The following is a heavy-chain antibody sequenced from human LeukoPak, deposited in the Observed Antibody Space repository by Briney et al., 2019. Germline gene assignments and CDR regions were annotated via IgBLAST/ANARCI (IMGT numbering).Heavy chain of an antibody. V-gene: IGHV3-7*01. J-gene: IGHJ4*02. Sequence: GGSLRLPCAASGFSFSSHRMSWVRQAPGKGLEWVADIKQDGSDEDYVDSVRGRFTISRDNGKNSVYLQMNRLRVEDTAVYYCARVQGYSSGWYEMGYWGQGTLVTVSS. CDR2: IKQDGSDE. D-gene: IGHD6-19*01. CDR3: ARVQGYSSGWYEMGY. CDR1: GFSFSSHR.